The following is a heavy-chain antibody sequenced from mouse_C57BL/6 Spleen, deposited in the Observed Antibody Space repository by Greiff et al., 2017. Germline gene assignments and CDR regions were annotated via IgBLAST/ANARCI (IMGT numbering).Heavy chain of an antibody. Sequence: EVQLQQSGPELVKPGASVKISCKASGYTFTDYYMNWVKQSHGKSLEWIGDINPNNGGTSYNQKFKGKATLTVDKSSSTAYMELRSLTSEDSAVYYCARWEELSLTADYWGQGTTLTVSS. J-gene: IGHJ2*01. D-gene: IGHD4-1*01. V-gene: IGHV1-26*01. CDR3: ARWEELSLTADY. CDR1: GYTFTDYY. CDR2: INPNNGGT.